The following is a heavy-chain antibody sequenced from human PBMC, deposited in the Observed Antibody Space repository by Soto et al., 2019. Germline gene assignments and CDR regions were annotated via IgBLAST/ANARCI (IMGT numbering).Heavy chain of an antibody. V-gene: IGHV3-23*01. CDR1: GFTFSSYD. CDR2: ISGGGGGT. J-gene: IGHJ6*03. CDR3: AKGASNYYCYFMDV. Sequence: GGSLRLSCAAPGFTFSSYDMSWVLQAPGKGPEWVSGISGGGGGTFYADSVKGRFTISRDNSNTTLLLQMNRLRAEDTAVYFCAKGASNYYCYFMDVWGKGTTGIVS.